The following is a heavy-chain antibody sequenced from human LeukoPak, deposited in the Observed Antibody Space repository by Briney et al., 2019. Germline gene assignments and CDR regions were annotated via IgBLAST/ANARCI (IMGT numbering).Heavy chain of an antibody. J-gene: IGHJ4*02. CDR1: GYTFTGFQ. V-gene: IGHV1-2*02. CDR2: INPNSGGT. D-gene: IGHD3/OR15-3a*01. CDR3: AKEGTGIDY. Sequence: ASVKVSCKASGYTFTGFQIHWVRQASGQGLEWMGLINPNSGGTNYAQNFQGRVTMTRDTSISTAYMELIRLTSDDTAVYYCAKEGTGIDYWGQGTLVTVSS.